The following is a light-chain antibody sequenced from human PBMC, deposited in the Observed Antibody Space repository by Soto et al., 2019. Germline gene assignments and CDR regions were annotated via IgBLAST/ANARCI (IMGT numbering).Light chain of an antibody. CDR1: ESVSSSY. V-gene: IGKV3-20*01. CDR3: QQYNNWWT. Sequence: EIVLTQSPGTLSLSPGERATLSCRASESVSSSYLAWYQQKPGKAPRLLIYGASSRATGIPDRFSGSGSGTDFTLTISSLQSEDFAVYYCQQYNNWWTFGQGTKVDIK. CDR2: GAS. J-gene: IGKJ1*01.